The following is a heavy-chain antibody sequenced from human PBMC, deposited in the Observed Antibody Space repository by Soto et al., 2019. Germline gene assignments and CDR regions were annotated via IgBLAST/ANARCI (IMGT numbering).Heavy chain of an antibody. CDR1: GGTFSSYA. CDR3: ARGYSSHVDS. Sequence: ASVKVSCKASGGTFSSYAISWVRQAPGQGLEWMGGINPSGGSTTYAQKFQGRVTMTRDTSTSTVYMELSSLRSEDTAVYYCARGYSSHVDSWGQGTLVTVSS. V-gene: IGHV1-46*01. D-gene: IGHD6-13*01. J-gene: IGHJ4*02. CDR2: INPSGGST.